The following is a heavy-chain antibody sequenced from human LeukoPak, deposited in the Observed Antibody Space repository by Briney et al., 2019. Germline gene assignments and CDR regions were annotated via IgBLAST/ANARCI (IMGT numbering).Heavy chain of an antibody. Sequence: GGSLRLTCAASGFTFSKCAMTCVRQAPGKGLEWVSGISVSGGSTNYADSVKGRFTISRDNSKNTLYLQMNSLRAEDTAVYYCAKSNYFDRGSYYFFDYWAREPWSPSPQ. D-gene: IGHD3-22*01. CDR2: ISVSGGST. J-gene: IGHJ4*02. CDR1: GFTFSKCA. CDR3: AKSNYFDRGSYYFFDY. V-gene: IGHV3-23*01.